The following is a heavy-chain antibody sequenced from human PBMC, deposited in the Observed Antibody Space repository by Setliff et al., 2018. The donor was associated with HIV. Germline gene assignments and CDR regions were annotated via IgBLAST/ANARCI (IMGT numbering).Heavy chain of an antibody. D-gene: IGHD3-9*01. J-gene: IGHJ5*02. V-gene: IGHV3-21*01. CDR2: ISASATYI. CDR3: ARDNGRYFDRGWFDP. CDR1: GFSFRSYA. Sequence: GGSLRLSCAASGFSFRSYAVSWVRQAPGKGLEWVSVISASATYIYYADSVKGRFTISRDNAENSLYLQMNSLRAEDTAVYYCARDNGRYFDRGWFDPWGQGALVTVSS.